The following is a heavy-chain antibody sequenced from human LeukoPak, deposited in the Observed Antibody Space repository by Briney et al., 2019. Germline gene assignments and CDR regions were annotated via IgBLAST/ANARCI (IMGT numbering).Heavy chain of an antibody. CDR3: ASPTRITMVRGAPYYGMDV. Sequence: GGSLRLSCSASGFTFSSYGMHWVRQAPGKGLEWVAVISYDGSNKYYADSVKGRFTISRDNSKNTLYLQMNSLRAEDTAEYYCASPTRITMVRGAPYYGMDVWGQGTTVTVSS. V-gene: IGHV3-30*03. CDR2: ISYDGSNK. J-gene: IGHJ6*02. CDR1: GFTFSSYG. D-gene: IGHD3-10*01.